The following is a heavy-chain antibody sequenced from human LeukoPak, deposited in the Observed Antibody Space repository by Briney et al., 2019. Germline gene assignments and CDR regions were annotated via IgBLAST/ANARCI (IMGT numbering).Heavy chain of an antibody. CDR1: GFTFSSYS. CDR3: ATEVLIAAAGTEVDY. J-gene: IGHJ4*02. V-gene: IGHV3-21*01. CDR2: ISSSSSYI. Sequence: PGGSLRLSCAASGFTFSSYSMNWVRQAPGKGLEWVSSISSSSSYIYYADSVKGRFTISRDNAKNSLHLQMNSLRAEDTAVYYCATEVLIAAAGTEVDYWGQGTLVTVSS. D-gene: IGHD6-13*01.